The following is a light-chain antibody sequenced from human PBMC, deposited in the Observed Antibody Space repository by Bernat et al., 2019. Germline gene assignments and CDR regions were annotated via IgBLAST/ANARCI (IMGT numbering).Light chain of an antibody. CDR2: EVN. CDR1: SSDVGSYNR. V-gene: IGLV2-18*02. Sequence: QSALTQPPSVSGSPGQSVTISCTGTSSDVGSYNRVSWYQQPPGTAPKLMIYEVNNRPSGVPDRFSGSKSGNTASLTISGLQAEDEADYYCCSFTTTTTWVFGGVTKLTVL. J-gene: IGLJ3*02. CDR3: CSFTTTTTWV.